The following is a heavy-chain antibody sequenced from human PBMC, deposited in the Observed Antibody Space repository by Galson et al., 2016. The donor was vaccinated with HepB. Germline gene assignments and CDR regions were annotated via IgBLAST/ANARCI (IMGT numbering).Heavy chain of an antibody. V-gene: IGHV6-1*01. CDR1: GDSVSSNSAT. D-gene: IGHD1-26*01. Sequence: CAISGDSVSSNSATWNWIRQSPSRGLEWLGMTYYRSKWYNDYAVSVKSRVTINPDTSKNQFSLHLNSVTPEDTAVYYCARGTSAWSKWGQGTLVTVSS. J-gene: IGHJ4*02. CDR2: TYYRSKWYN. CDR3: ARGTSAWSK.